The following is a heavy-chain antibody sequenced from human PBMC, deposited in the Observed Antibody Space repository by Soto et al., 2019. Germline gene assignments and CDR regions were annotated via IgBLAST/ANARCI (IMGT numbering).Heavy chain of an antibody. V-gene: IGHV3-30*03. CDR2: ISYDGGLQ. CDR1: EFTFTSYG. CDR3: VSDRGYGHASVPYS. J-gene: IGHJ4*02. D-gene: IGHD5-18*01. Sequence: QAHLVESGGGVVQPGRSLRLSCAASEFTFTSYGTHWVRQAPGTRLEWVAVISYDGGLQHYADSVKGRFTISRDNSKNMVLLQMNSLRAEDTAVYYCVSDRGYGHASVPYSWGQGTLVSVSS.